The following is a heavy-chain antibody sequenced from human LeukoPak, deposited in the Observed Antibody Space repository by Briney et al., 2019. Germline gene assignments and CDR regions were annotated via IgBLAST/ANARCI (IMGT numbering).Heavy chain of an antibody. CDR1: GGTFSSYA. CDR2: IIPIFGTA. J-gene: IGHJ5*02. Sequence: SVKVSCKASGGTFSSYAISWVRQAPGQGLEWMGGIIPIFGTANYAQKSQGRVTITADESTSTAYMELSSLRSEDTAVYYCARDHLAAAAWWWFDPWGQGTLVTVSS. CDR3: ARDHLAAAAWWWFDP. V-gene: IGHV1-69*01. D-gene: IGHD6-13*01.